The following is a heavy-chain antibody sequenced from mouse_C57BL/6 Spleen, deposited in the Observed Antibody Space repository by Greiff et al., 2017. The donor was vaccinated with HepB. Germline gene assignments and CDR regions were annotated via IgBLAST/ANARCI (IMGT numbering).Heavy chain of an antibody. CDR1: GFTFSDYG. J-gene: IGHJ4*01. Sequence: EVQLVESGGGLVKPGGSLKLSCAASGFTFSDYGMHWVRQAPGKGLEWVAYISSGSSTIYYADTVKGRFTISRDNANNTLFLQMTSLRSEDTVMYYCAREYYYDRDYWGKGTSVTVFS. CDR2: ISSGSSTI. V-gene: IGHV5-17*01. CDR3: AREYYYDRDY.